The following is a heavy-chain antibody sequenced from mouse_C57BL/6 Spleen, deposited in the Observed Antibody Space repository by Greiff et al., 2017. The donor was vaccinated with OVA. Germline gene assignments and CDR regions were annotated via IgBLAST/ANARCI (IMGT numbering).Heavy chain of an antibody. Sequence: QVQLQQPGAELVKPGASVKMSCKASGYTFTSYWITWVKQRPGQGLEWIGDIYPGSGSTKYNEKLKRKATLTVDTSSSTAYMQLSSLTYEDSAVYYCARYYYGSSHWFAYWGQGTLVTVSA. CDR1: GYTFTSYW. D-gene: IGHD1-1*01. J-gene: IGHJ3*01. V-gene: IGHV1-55*01. CDR3: ARYYYGSSHWFAY. CDR2: IYPGSGST.